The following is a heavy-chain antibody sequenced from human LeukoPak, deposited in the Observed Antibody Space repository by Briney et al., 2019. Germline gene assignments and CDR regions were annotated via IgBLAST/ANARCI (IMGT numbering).Heavy chain of an antibody. CDR1: GGSISSSSYY. D-gene: IGHD4-23*01. J-gene: IGHJ5*02. CDR3: ATYHSDSGGNDH. Sequence: SETLSLTCTVSGGSISSSSYYWGWIRQPPGKGLEWIAIIYYSGTTYYNPSLKSRITICVNTTKNQFSLKLTSVTAADTAVYYCATYHSDSGGNDHWGQGTLVTVSS. V-gene: IGHV4-39*01. CDR2: IYYSGTT.